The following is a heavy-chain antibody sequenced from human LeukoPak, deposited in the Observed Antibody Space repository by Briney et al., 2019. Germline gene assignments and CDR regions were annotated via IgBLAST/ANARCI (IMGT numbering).Heavy chain of an antibody. CDR3: AKDPPSSSWYLNFQH. D-gene: IGHD6-13*01. Sequence: GGSLRLSCAASGFTFSSYGMSWVRQAPGKGLEWVSAISGSGGSTYYADSVKGRFTISRDNSKNTLYLQMNSLRAEDTAVYYCAKDPPSSSWYLNFQHWGQGTLVTVSS. CDR1: GFTFSSYG. V-gene: IGHV3-23*01. J-gene: IGHJ1*01. CDR2: ISGSGGST.